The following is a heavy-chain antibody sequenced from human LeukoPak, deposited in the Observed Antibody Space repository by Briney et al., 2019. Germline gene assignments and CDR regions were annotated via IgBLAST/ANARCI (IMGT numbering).Heavy chain of an antibody. D-gene: IGHD1-1*01. CDR1: GGSISSGY. CDR2: ISYSRST. J-gene: IGHJ4*02. Sequence: PSETLSLTCTVSGGSISSGYWSWLRQTPEKGLEWFGYISYSRSTNYNPSLKSRVTISADTSKHQFSLKLRSVPAADTAVYYCARDDDTAGIDYWGQGTLVTVSS. V-gene: IGHV4-59*01. CDR3: ARDDDTAGIDY.